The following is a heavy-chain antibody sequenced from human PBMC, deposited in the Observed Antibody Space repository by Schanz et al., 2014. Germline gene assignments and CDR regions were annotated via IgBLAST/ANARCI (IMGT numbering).Heavy chain of an antibody. CDR1: GFSFSDYY. V-gene: IGHV3-11*06. CDR2: INTGSNYI. J-gene: IGHJ4*02. D-gene: IGHD2-21*01. Sequence: QVHLLESGGGLVEPGGSLRLSCAASGFSFSDYYMSWIRQAPGKGLEWISFINTGSNYINYADSVKGRFTISRDNAKNSLLLQMNSLRAEDAAVYYCVRESLCAFDFWGQGTLVTVSS. CDR3: VRESLCAFDF.